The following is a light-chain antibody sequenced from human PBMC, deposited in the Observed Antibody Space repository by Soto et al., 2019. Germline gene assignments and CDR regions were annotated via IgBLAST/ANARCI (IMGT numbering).Light chain of an antibody. CDR3: QQYGSSFMYT. J-gene: IGKJ2*01. CDR1: QSVSSSY. V-gene: IGKV3-20*01. CDR2: GAS. Sequence: EIVLTQSPGTLSLSPGERATLSCRASQSVSSSYLAWYQQKPGQAPWLLIYGASSRATGIPDRFSGSGSGTDFTLTISRLEPEDFAVYYCQQYGSSFMYTFGQGTKLEIK.